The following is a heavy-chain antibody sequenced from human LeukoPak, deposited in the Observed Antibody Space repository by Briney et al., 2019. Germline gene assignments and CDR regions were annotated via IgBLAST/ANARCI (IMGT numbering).Heavy chain of an antibody. V-gene: IGHV3-33*01. Sequence: GGSLRLSCAASGFTFSSYGMHWVRQAPGKGLEWVAVIWYDGSDKYYADSVKGRFTISRDNAKKSLYLQMNSLRAEDTAVYYCARGNIKFDYWGQGTLVTVSS. CDR3: ARGNIKFDY. CDR1: GFTFSSYG. CDR2: IWYDGSDK. J-gene: IGHJ4*02.